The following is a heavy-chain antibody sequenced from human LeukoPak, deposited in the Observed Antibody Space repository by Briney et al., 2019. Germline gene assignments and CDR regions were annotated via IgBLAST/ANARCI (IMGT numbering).Heavy chain of an antibody. J-gene: IGHJ4*02. CDR3: ARELWFGELTSGYFDY. Sequence: GGSLRLSCAASGFTFSSYAMSWVRQAPGKGLEWVSAISGSGGSTYYADSVKGRFTISRDNSKNTLYLQMNSLRAEDTAVYYCARELWFGELTSGYFDYWGQGTLVTVSS. CDR2: ISGSGGST. V-gene: IGHV3-23*01. D-gene: IGHD3-10*01. CDR1: GFTFSSYA.